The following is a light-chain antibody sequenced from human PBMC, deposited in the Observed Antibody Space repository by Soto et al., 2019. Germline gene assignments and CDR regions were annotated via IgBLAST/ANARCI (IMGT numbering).Light chain of an antibody. CDR1: QSVRSY. V-gene: IGKV1-5*03. CDR3: QQYNTYSPVT. Sequence: DIQMTQSPSTLSASVGDRVTITCRASQSVRSYLAWYQQTPGKAPKLLIYKASILESGVPSRFSGSGYATEFSLTISGLQPDDSATYYCQQYNTYSPVTFGQGTRLEIK. CDR2: KAS. J-gene: IGKJ5*01.